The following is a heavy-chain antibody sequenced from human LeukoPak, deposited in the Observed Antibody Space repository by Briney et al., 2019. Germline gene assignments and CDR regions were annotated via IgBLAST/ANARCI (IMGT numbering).Heavy chain of an antibody. CDR1: GGTFSSYA. Sequence: GASVKASCKASGGTFSSYAISWVRQAPGQGLEWMGGIIPIFGTANYAQKFQGRVTITADKSTSTAYMELSSLRSEDTAVYYCARTAQNDFWSGPTSWGQGTLVTVSS. J-gene: IGHJ4*02. CDR2: IIPIFGTA. D-gene: IGHD3-3*01. V-gene: IGHV1-69*06. CDR3: ARTAQNDFWSGPTS.